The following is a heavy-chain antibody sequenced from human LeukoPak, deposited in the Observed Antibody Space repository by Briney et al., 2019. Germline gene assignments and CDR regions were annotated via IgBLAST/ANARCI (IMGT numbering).Heavy chain of an antibody. D-gene: IGHD6-13*01. Sequence: SVKVSCKASGGTFSSCAISWVRQAPGQGLEWMGGIIPIFGTANYAQKFQGRVTITADESTSTAYMELSSLRSEDTAVYYCARNLIAAAGTQYGMDVWGQGTTVTVSS. J-gene: IGHJ6*02. CDR1: GGTFSSCA. CDR2: IIPIFGTA. V-gene: IGHV1-69*13. CDR3: ARNLIAAAGTQYGMDV.